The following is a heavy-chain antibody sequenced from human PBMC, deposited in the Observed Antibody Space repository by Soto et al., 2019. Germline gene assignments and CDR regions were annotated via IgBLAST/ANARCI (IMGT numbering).Heavy chain of an antibody. CDR3: AYRTGFDY. V-gene: IGHV3-23*01. CDR2: INGRGRNA. CDR1: GFTFSTYD. J-gene: IGHJ4*02. Sequence: EVQLLESGGGSVQPGGSLRLSCAASGFTFSTYDMSWVRKTPWKGLEWVTTINGRGRNADYADSVKGRFTTSRDNSKNMLYLQMNSLIADDTAVYYCAYRTGFDYWGQGALVTVYS.